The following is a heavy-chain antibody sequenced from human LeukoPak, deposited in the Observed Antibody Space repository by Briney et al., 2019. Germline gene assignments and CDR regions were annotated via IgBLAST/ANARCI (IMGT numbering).Heavy chain of an antibody. CDR2: IYYSGST. Sequence: SETLSLTCTVSGGSISSSSYYWGWIRQPPGKGLEWIANIYYSGSTYYNPSLESRVTVSADTSKNRFSLKVTSLTAADTAVYYCARYHNGYDDYWGQGRLVTVSS. CDR3: ARYHNGYDDY. CDR1: GGSISSSSYY. D-gene: IGHD5-12*01. J-gene: IGHJ4*02. V-gene: IGHV4-39*07.